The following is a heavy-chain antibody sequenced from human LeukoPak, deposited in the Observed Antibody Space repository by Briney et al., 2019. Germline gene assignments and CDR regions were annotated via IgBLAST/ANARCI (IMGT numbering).Heavy chain of an antibody. CDR2: ISGSGGST. V-gene: IGHV3-23*01. Sequence: GGSLRLSCAASGFVFSSYDMNWVRQAPGKGLEWVSAISGSGGSTYYADSVKGRFTISRDNSKNTLYLQMNSLRAEDTAVYYCAKVGAGTTVTYFDYWGQGTLVTVSS. CDR3: AKVGAGTTVTYFDY. CDR1: GFVFSSYD. J-gene: IGHJ4*02. D-gene: IGHD4-11*01.